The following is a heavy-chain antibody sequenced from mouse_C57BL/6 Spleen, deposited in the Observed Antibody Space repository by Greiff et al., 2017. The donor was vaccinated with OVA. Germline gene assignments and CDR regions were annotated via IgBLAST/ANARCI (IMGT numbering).Heavy chain of an antibody. CDR3: ARDDGYCCYAMDY. V-gene: IGHV1-82*01. D-gene: IGHD2-3*01. J-gene: IGHJ4*01. CDR1: GYAFSSSW. CDR2: IYPGDGDT. Sequence: VQLQQSGPELVKPGASVKISCKASGYAFSSSWMNWVKQRPGKGLEWIGRIYPGDGDTNYNGKFKGKATLTADKSSSTAYMQLSSLTSEDSAVYFCARDDGYCCYAMDYWGQGTSVTVSS.